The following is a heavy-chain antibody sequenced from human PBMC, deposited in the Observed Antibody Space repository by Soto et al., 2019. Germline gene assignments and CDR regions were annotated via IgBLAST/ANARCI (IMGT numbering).Heavy chain of an antibody. V-gene: IGHV4-39*02. D-gene: IGHD2-15*01. CDR2: IYYSGST. CDR1: GGSSSSSSNY. Sequence: PSETLSLTCTVSGGSSSSSSNYWGWIRQPPEKGLEWIGSIYYSGSTYYNPSLKSRVTISVDTSKNHFSLKLSSVTAADTAVYYCARLGHLHVVVVAATAEPFDYWGQGTLVTVSS. J-gene: IGHJ4*02. CDR3: ARLGHLHVVVVAATAEPFDY.